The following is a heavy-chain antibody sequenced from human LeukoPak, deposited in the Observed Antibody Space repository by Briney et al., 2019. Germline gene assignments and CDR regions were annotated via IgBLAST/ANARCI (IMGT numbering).Heavy chain of an antibody. CDR3: AKFDYYDSSGYYNKVLDAFDI. CDR1: GFTFRSYA. D-gene: IGHD3-22*01. V-gene: IGHV3-23*01. Sequence: PGGSLRLSCGASGFTFRSYAMSWVRQAPGKGLEWVSAISGSGGSTYYADSVKGRFTISRDNSKNTLYLQMNSLRAEDTALYYCAKFDYYDSSGYYNKVLDAFDIWGQGTMVTVSS. J-gene: IGHJ3*02. CDR2: ISGSGGST.